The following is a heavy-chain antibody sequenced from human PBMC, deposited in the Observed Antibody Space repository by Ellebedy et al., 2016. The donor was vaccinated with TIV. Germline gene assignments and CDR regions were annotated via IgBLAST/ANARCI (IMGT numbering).Heavy chain of an antibody. V-gene: IGHV3-13*01. CDR1: GFTFSRYD. CDR2: IDNAGDT. Sequence: GGSLRLSXAASGFTFSRYDMHWVRQSTRKGLEWVASIDNAGDTYYPGSVKGRFTISRENAKNSLYLQMNSLGVEDTAVYYCTRFEIISGGGYGMDVWGQGTTVTVSS. D-gene: IGHD3-16*01. J-gene: IGHJ6*02. CDR3: TRFEIISGGGYGMDV.